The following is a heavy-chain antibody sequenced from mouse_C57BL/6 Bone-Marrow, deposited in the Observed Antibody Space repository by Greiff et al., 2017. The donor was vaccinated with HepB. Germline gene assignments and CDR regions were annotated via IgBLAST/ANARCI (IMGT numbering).Heavy chain of an antibody. CDR3: ARHEGYWGLRRRGFAY. D-gene: IGHD2-4*01. J-gene: IGHJ3*01. Sequence: EVQGVESGGGLVKPGGSLKLSCAASGFTFSSYTMSWVRQTPEKRLEWVATISGGGGNTYYPDSVKGRFTISRDNAKNTLYLQISSLRSEDTALYYCARHEGYWGLRRRGFAYWGQGTLVTVSA. CDR1: GFTFSSYT. CDR2: ISGGGGNT. V-gene: IGHV5-9*01.